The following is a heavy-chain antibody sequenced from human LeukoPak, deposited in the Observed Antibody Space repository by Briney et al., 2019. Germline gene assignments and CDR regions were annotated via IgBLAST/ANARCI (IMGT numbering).Heavy chain of an antibody. D-gene: IGHD1-26*01. CDR2: INPNSGGT. CDR3: RRDGTMDV. J-gene: IGHJ6*02. V-gene: IGHV1-2*02. Sequence: ASVKVSCKASGYTFTDYYIHWMRQAPGQGLEWMGWINPNSGGTNYAQKFQGRVTWTRDTSISTAYLELNRLRSEDTAVYYCRRDGTMDVWGQGTTVTVSS. CDR1: GYTFTDYY.